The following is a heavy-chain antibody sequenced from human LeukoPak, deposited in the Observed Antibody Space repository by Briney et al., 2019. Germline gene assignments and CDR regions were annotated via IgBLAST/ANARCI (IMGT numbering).Heavy chain of an antibody. CDR3: TTEAPYTSGWFS. J-gene: IGHJ5*02. D-gene: IGHD6-13*01. V-gene: IGHV3-15*05. CDR1: GFMFSDYA. CDR2: IKTRGDGATT. Sequence: AGGSLRLSCAACGFMFSDYAVHWVRQTPGKGLEWVGRIKTRGDGATTDLTAPVKGRFAISRDDSKSTLYLHMNSLTIDDTAVYYCTTEAPYTSGWFSWGRGNLVTVSS.